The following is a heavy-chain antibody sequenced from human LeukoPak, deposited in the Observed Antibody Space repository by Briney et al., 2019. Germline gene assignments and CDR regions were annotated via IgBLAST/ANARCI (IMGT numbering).Heavy chain of an antibody. V-gene: IGHV3-30-3*01. D-gene: IGHD6-6*01. CDR3: ARDASSIAARLTFYYFDY. Sequence: HPGGSLRLSCAASGFTFSSYAMHWVRQAPGKGLEWVAVISYDGSNKYYADSVRARFTISRDNSKNTLYLQMNSLRAEDTAVYYCARDASSIAARLTFYYFDYWGQGTLVTVSS. CDR1: GFTFSSYA. CDR2: ISYDGSNK. J-gene: IGHJ4*02.